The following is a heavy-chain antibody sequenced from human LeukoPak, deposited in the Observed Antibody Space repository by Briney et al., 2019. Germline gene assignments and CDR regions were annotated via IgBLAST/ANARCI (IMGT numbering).Heavy chain of an antibody. CDR3: ASRRRAFGGFFGMDV. J-gene: IGHJ6*02. CDR2: LNHSGST. Sequence: SETLSLTCAVYGGSFSGYYWSWIRQPPGKGLEWIGELNHSGSTNYNPSLKSRVTISVDTSKNQFSLKLSSVTAADTAVYYCASRRRAFGGFFGMDVWGQGTTVTVSS. CDR1: GGSFSGYY. D-gene: IGHD3-10*01. V-gene: IGHV4-34*01.